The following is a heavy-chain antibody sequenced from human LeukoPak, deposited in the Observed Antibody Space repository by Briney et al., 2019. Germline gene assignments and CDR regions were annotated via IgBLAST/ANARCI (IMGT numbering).Heavy chain of an antibody. V-gene: IGHV4-39*07. D-gene: IGHD2-15*01. CDR1: GCSISSSSYY. CDR3: VVVVAATVDY. Sequence: SETLSLTCTVSGCSISSSSYYWGWIRQPPGKGLEWIGSIYYSGSTYYNPSLKSRVTISVDTSKNQFSLKLSSVTAADTAVYYCVVVVAATVDYWGQGTLVTVSS. J-gene: IGHJ4*02. CDR2: IYYSGST.